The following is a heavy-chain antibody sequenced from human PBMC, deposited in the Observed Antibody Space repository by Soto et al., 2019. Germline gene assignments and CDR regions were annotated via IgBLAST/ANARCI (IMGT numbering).Heavy chain of an antibody. V-gene: IGHV3-13*05. CDR2: IGTAGDP. Sequence: GGALRLSCAASGFTFSSYDMHWVRQATGKGLEWVSAIGTAGDPYYPGSVKGRFTISRENAKNSLYLQMNSLRAGDTAVYYCARGTRHYYYDSSGYAPGAFDIWGQGTMVTVSS. J-gene: IGHJ3*02. CDR1: GFTFSSYD. CDR3: ARGTRHYYYDSSGYAPGAFDI. D-gene: IGHD3-22*01.